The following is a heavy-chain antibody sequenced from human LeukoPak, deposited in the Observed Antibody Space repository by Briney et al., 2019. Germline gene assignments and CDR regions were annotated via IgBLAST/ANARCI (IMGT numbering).Heavy chain of an antibody. D-gene: IGHD6-19*01. J-gene: IGHJ4*02. CDR1: VYTFTRYY. CDR3: AKSTSGWVREIDY. Sequence: ASVKVSCKASVYTFTRYYMHCVRQAPGKGLEWVGVINPSGGSTSYAQKFQGRVTMTRDTSTSTVYMELSSLRSEDTAVYYCAKSTSGWVREIDYWGQGTLVTVSS. CDR2: INPSGGST. V-gene: IGHV1-46*01.